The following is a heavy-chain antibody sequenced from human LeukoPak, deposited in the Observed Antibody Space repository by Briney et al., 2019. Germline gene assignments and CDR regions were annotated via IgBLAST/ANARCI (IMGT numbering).Heavy chain of an antibody. J-gene: IGHJ4*02. CDR1: GDSMTLSTYY. V-gene: IGHV4-39*01. D-gene: IGHD3-9*01. Sequence: PSETLSLSCTVSGDSMTLSTYYWGWIRQPPGMGLEWIGHIYHSGSAYYNASLESRVAISINTSKGQFSRRLTLVAAAATASYFCTRLTLCRTRYCDPPAGPWGFDSWGQGALVIVSS. CDR2: IYHSGSA. CDR3: TRLTLCRTRYCDPPAGPWGFDS.